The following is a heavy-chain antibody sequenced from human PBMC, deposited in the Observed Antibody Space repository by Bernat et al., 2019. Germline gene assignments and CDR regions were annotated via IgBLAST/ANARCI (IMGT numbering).Heavy chain of an antibody. D-gene: IGHD3-22*01. Sequence: QVQLQESGPGLVKPSETLSLTCTVSGGSISSYYWSWIRQPPGKGLEWIGYIYYSGSNNYNPSLKSRVTISVDTSKNQFSLKLSSVTAADTAVYYCASVYYYSSSGYCPQYFQHWGQGTLVPVSS. CDR3: ASVYYYSSSGYCPQYFQH. CDR2: IYYSGSN. CDR1: GGSISSYY. V-gene: IGHV4-59*01. J-gene: IGHJ1*01.